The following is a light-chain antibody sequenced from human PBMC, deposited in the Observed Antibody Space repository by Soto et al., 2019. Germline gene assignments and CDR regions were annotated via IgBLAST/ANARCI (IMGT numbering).Light chain of an antibody. J-gene: IGLJ1*01. CDR1: SSDVGGYNY. CDR3: SSYRSGGTFV. V-gene: IGLV2-14*01. Sequence: QSALTQPASVSGSPGQSITISCTGTSSDVGGYNYVSWYQQHPGKAPKLMISVVSNRPSGVSNRFSGSKSGNTASLTISGLQAEDEADYYCSSYRSGGTFVFGSGTKLTVL. CDR2: VVS.